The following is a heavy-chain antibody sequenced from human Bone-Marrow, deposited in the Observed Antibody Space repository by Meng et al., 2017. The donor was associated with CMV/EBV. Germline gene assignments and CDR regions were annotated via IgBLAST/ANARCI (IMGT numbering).Heavy chain of an antibody. CDR3: AKPSSTSFNWFDP. Sequence: GESLKISCAASGFTFSSYWMHWVRQAPGKGLVWVSRINSDGSSTSYADSVKGRFTISRDNAKNTLYLQMNSLRAEDTAVYYRAKPSSTSFNWFDPWGQGTLVTVSS. CDR1: GFTFSSYW. D-gene: IGHD2-2*01. J-gene: IGHJ5*02. CDR2: INSDGSST. V-gene: IGHV3-74*01.